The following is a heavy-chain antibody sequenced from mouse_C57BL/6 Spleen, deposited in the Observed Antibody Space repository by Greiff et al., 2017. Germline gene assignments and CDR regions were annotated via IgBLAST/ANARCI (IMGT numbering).Heavy chain of an antibody. Sequence: EVQLQQSGPELVKPGASVKISCKASGYTFTDYYMNWVKQSHGKSLEWIGDINPNNGGTSYNQKFKGKATLTVDKSSSTAYMELRNLTSEDSAVYYCVYYGSSDYYAMDYWGQGTSVTVSS. J-gene: IGHJ4*01. CDR2: INPNNGGT. CDR3: VYYGSSDYYAMDY. CDR1: GYTFTDYY. V-gene: IGHV1-26*01. D-gene: IGHD1-1*01.